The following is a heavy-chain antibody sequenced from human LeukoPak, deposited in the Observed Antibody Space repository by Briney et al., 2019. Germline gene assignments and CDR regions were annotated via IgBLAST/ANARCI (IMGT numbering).Heavy chain of an antibody. CDR1: GGTFSSYA. V-gene: IGHV1-69*05. CDR2: IIPIFGTA. Sequence: GASVKVSCKASGGTFSSYAISWVRQAPGQGLEWMGGIIPIFGTANYAQKFQGRVTITTDESTSTAYMELSSLRSEDTAVYYCARSGYSYGRNYYYYYMDVWGKGTTVTVSS. J-gene: IGHJ6*03. D-gene: IGHD5-18*01. CDR3: ARSGYSYGRNYYYYYMDV.